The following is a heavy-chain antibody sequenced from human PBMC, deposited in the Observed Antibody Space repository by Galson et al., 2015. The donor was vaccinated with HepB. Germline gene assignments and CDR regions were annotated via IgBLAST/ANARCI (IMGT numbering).Heavy chain of an antibody. CDR3: ASRDDYDFWSGYLR. D-gene: IGHD3-3*01. Sequence: SLRLSCAASGFNVSSNYMSWVRQAPGKGLEWVSVIYNDGSTYYADFVKGRFTISRDNSKNTLYLKMNSLRAEDTAVYYCASRDDYDFWSGYLRWGQGTLVTVSS. CDR1: GFNVSSNY. CDR2: IYNDGST. J-gene: IGHJ4*02. V-gene: IGHV3-53*01.